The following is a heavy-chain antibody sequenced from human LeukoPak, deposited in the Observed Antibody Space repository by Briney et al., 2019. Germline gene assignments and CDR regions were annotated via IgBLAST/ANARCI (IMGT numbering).Heavy chain of an antibody. Sequence: GGSLRLPCAASGFTFSSYAMHWVRQAPGKGLEWVAVRSYDGSNKYYADSVKGRFTISRDNSKKTLYLQMNSLGAEDTAVYYCAMADSSGWYDYWGQGTLVTVSS. V-gene: IGHV3-30*01. D-gene: IGHD6-19*01. CDR3: AMADSSGWYDY. CDR1: GFTFSSYA. J-gene: IGHJ4*02. CDR2: RSYDGSNK.